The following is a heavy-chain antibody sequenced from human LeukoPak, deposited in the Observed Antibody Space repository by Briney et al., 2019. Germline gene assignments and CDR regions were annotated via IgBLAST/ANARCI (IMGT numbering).Heavy chain of an antibody. CDR3: AREAMVRGIQFIYGPNDAFDI. CDR1: GYTFTSYG. D-gene: IGHD3-10*01. CDR2: ISAYNGNT. V-gene: IGHV1-18*01. Sequence: ASVRVSCKASGYTFTSYGIRWVRQAPGQGLEWMGWISAYNGNTNYAQKLQGRVTMTTDTSTSTAYMELRSLRSDDTAVYYCAREAMVRGIQFIYGPNDAFDIWGQGAMVTVSS. J-gene: IGHJ3*02.